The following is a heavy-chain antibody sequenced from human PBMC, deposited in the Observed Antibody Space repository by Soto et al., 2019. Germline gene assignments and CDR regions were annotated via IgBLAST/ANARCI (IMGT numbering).Heavy chain of an antibody. J-gene: IGHJ4*02. Sequence: PSGTLSLTCTVSGASITTFYWSWIRQPPGRGLEWIGYISDSGRTDYIPSLKSRVTISVDTSKNQFSLKVSSVTAADTSVYYCARLLRGWDHRMAYFDYWGQGTLVTVSS. CDR3: ARLLRGWDHRMAYFDY. D-gene: IGHD1-26*01. V-gene: IGHV4-59*01. CDR1: GASITTFY. CDR2: ISDSGRT.